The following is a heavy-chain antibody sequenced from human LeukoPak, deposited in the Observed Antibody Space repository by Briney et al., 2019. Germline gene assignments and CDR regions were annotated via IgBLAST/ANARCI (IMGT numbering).Heavy chain of an antibody. CDR3: ARGAVGYSGYDNWFDP. CDR1: GYSFTGYY. D-gene: IGHD5-12*01. CDR2: TNPNSGVT. J-gene: IGHJ5*02. Sequence: GASVKVSCKASGYSFTGYYIHWVRQAPGQGLEWMGWTNPNSGVTKYEQKFQGRVTMTRDTSTGTAYMELSSLRSDDTAVYYCARGAVGYSGYDNWFDPWGQGTLVTVSS. V-gene: IGHV1-2*02.